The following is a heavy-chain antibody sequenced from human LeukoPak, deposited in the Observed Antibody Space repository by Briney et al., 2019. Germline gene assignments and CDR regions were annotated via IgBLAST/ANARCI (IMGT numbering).Heavy chain of an antibody. CDR1: GFTFSDYY. V-gene: IGHV3-11*01. D-gene: IGHD1-1*01. Sequence: GESLRLSCAASGFTFSDYYMTWIRQAPGKGLEWVAYIDVGGDTILYADSVKGRFTISRDSAKNSLYLQMNSLRAEDTAVYYCAREDNVWNLLYNYYMDVWGKGTTVTVSS. CDR2: IDVGGDTI. J-gene: IGHJ6*03. CDR3: AREDNVWNLLYNYYMDV.